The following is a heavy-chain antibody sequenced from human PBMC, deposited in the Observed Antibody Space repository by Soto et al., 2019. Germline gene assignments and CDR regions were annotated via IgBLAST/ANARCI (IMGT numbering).Heavy chain of an antibody. J-gene: IGHJ5*02. CDR1: GFTFSSYA. D-gene: IGHD6-19*01. V-gene: IGHV3-23*01. CDR3: AKDGLGIAVAGANNWFDP. CDR2: ISGSGGST. Sequence: GGSLRLSCAASGFTFSSYAMSWVRQAPGKGLEWVSAISGSGGSTYYADSVKGRFTISRDNSKNTLYLQMNSLRAEDTAVYYCAKDGLGIAVAGANNWFDPWGQGTLVTVSS.